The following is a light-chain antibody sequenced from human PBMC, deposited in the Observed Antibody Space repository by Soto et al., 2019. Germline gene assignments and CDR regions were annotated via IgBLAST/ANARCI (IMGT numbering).Light chain of an antibody. J-gene: IGKJ1*01. CDR2: GAS. Sequence: EIVMTQSPATLSLSQRERSTLSCRASQSVSSNLAWYQQKPGQAPRLLIYGASTRATGIPARFSGSGAGTEFILTISSLQSEDFAVYYCQQYNNWLWTFGRGTKVDTK. CDR3: QQYNNWLWT. V-gene: IGKV3-15*01. CDR1: QSVSSN.